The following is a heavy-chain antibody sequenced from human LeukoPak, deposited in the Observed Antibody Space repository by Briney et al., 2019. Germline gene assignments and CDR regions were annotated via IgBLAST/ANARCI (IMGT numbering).Heavy chain of an antibody. CDR2: ISSSGSTI. Sequence: TGGSLRLSCAASGFTFSSYGMHWVRQAPGKGLEWVSYISSSGSTIYYADSVKGRFTISRDNAKNSLYLQMNSLRAEDTAVYYCARDHDSSGYIDYWGQGTLVTVSS. V-gene: IGHV3-48*04. D-gene: IGHD3-22*01. CDR1: GFTFSSYG. CDR3: ARDHDSSGYIDY. J-gene: IGHJ4*02.